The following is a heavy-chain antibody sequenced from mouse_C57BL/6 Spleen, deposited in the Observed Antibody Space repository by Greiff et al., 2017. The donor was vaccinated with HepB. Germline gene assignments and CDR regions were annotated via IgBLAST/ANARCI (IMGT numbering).Heavy chain of an antibody. CDR1: GFTFSDFY. D-gene: IGHD1-1*01. Sequence: EVQLVESGGGLVQSGRSLRLSCATSGFTFSDFYMEWVRQAPGKGLEWIAASRNKANDYTTEYSASVKGRFIVSRDTSQSILYLQMNALRAEDTAIYYCARGTTVRYFDVWGTGTTVTVSS. CDR2: SRNKANDYTT. CDR3: ARGTTVRYFDV. J-gene: IGHJ1*03. V-gene: IGHV7-1*01.